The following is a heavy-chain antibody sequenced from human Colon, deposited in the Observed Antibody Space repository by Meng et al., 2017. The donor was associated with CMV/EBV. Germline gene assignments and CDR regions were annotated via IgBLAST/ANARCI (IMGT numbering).Heavy chain of an antibody. CDR1: GFTFSNYW. D-gene: IGHD3-16*01. CDR2: IKSDGTEQ. CDR3: VRGQGIMYV. V-gene: IGHV3-7*01. J-gene: IGHJ4*02. Sequence: GGSLRLSCETSGFTFSNYWMFWVRQAPGKGLEWVANIKSDGTEQHYVDSVKGRFTISRDNAKKSLYLQINSARVEDTAVYYCVRGQGIMYVWGQGTLVTVSS.